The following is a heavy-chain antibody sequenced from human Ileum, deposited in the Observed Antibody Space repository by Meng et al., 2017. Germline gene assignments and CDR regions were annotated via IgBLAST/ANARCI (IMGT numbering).Heavy chain of an antibody. J-gene: IGHJ4*02. CDR3: AGEGDNVMFPSSARRGYYLDY. CDR1: GYTLTGYY. Sequence: ASVKVSCKASGYTLTGYYMHWVRQAPGQGLEWVGWINADSGATNYAQKFKGRVTMTRDTSTTTVYMELSSLGSDDAAIYYYAGEGDNVMFPSSARRGYYLDYWGQGTLVTVSS. CDR2: INADSGAT. D-gene: IGHD1-26*01. V-gene: IGHV1-2*02.